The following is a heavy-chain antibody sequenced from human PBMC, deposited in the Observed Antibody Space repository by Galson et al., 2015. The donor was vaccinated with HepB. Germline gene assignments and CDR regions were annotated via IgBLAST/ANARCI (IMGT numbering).Heavy chain of an antibody. V-gene: IGHV1-69*06. CDR1: GDTFSSYA. CDR2: VIPIFAKA. J-gene: IGHJ5*01. D-gene: IGHD3-3*01. Sequence: SVKVSCKASGDTFSSYAISWVRQAPGQGLEWMGGVIPIFAKAKYALKFQGRVTITADKSTNTALMELSSLRSEDTAVYYCASANDFWSGYRDAGTSRWFDSWGQGTLVTVSS. CDR3: ASANDFWSGYRDAGTSRWFDS.